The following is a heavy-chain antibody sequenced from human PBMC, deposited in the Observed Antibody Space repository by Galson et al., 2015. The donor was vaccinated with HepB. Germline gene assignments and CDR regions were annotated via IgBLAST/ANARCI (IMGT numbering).Heavy chain of an antibody. CDR1: GFTFSRYG. CDR2: IRYDGRNK. CDR3: TGDRFETNPMDVVPGTIVK. V-gene: IGHV3-33*01. D-gene: IGHD1-1*01. J-gene: IGHJ4*02. Sequence: SLRLSCEASGFTFSRYGMQWVRQAPGKGLEWVADIRYDGRNKYYADSVRGRVTISRDNSKKTLYLQMDSLRDEDTAVYYCTGDRFETNPMDVVPGTIVKWGQGTLVTVSS.